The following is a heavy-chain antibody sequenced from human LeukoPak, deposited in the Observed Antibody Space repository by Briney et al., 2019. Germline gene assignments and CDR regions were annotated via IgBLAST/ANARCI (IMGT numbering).Heavy chain of an antibody. CDR1: GFTFSSYA. CDR3: ARGRSAAGTRDRFDP. D-gene: IGHD6-13*01. CDR2: ISYDGSNK. J-gene: IGHJ5*02. V-gene: IGHV3-30-3*01. Sequence: GRSLRLSCAASGFTFSSYAMHWVRQAPGKGLEWVAVISYDGSNKYYADSVKGRFTISRDKSKNTLYLQMNSLRAEDTAVYYCARGRSAAGTRDRFDPWGQGTLVTVSS.